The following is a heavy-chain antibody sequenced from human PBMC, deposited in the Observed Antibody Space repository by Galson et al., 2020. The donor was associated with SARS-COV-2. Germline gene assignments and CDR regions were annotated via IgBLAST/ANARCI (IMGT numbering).Heavy chain of an antibody. V-gene: IGHV1-69*05. CDR3: ASPTRYSGKGWGGFDV. J-gene: IGHJ3*01. Sequence: SVTVSCQASGGTFSRFTIRWVRQAPGQGPAWMGKRNHIFDNAKYAPKFQGRVTITTDESTSTANMELSSLRSEDTAVYYCASPTRYSGKGWGGFDVWGQGTVVTVSS. D-gene: IGHD4-4*01. CDR1: GGTFSRFT. CDR2: RNHIFDNA.